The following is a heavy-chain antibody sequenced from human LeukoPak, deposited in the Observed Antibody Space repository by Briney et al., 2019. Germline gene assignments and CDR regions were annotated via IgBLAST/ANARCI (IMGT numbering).Heavy chain of an antibody. D-gene: IGHD3-3*01. CDR2: INYDGSNK. J-gene: IGHJ3*02. CDR1: GFTFSTYG. V-gene: IGHV3-30*02. Sequence: GGSLRLSCAASGFTFSTYGMHWVRQAPGKGLEWVSFINYDGSNKYYVDSVKGRYTISRDNSKNMVYLQMNSLRAEDTAVYYCAKDQRQFLEWLDXXDIWGQGTMVTVSS. CDR3: AKDQRQFLEWLDXXDI.